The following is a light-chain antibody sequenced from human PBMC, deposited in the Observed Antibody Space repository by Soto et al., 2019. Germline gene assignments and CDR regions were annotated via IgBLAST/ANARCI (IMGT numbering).Light chain of an antibody. J-gene: IGKJ4*01. CDR2: GAS. V-gene: IGKV3-15*01. Sequence: EIVMTQSPATLSVSPGERATLSCRASQSVSSNLAWYQRKPGQAPSLLIYGASTRATGTPARFSGSGSGTEFTLTISSLQSEDFAVYYCQQYIRWPLTFGGGTKVEIK. CDR3: QQYIRWPLT. CDR1: QSVSSN.